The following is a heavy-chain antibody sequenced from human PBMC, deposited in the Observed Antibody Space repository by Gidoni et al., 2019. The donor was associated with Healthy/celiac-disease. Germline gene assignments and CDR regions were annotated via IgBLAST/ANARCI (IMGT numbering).Heavy chain of an antibody. CDR2: MYWDDDK. Sequence: QITLKESGPTLVKPTQTLTLTCTFSGFSLSTSGVGVGWIRQPPGKALEWLALMYWDDDKRYSPSLKSRLTITKDTSKNQVVLTMTNMDPVDTATYYCAHAGGQLWLQCWFDPWGQGTLVTVSS. V-gene: IGHV2-5*02. D-gene: IGHD5-18*01. CDR1: GFSLSTSGVG. J-gene: IGHJ5*02. CDR3: AHAGGQLWLQCWFDP.